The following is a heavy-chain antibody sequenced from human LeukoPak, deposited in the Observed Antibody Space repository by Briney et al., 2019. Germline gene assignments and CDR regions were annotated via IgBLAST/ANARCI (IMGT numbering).Heavy chain of an antibody. CDR3: AKDEGGITMIEPNYYFDY. J-gene: IGHJ4*02. CDR1: VFTFNGYA. D-gene: IGHD3-22*01. CDR2: IRYDGSDK. V-gene: IGHV3-30*02. Sequence: GGSLRLSCAASVFTFNGYAMHWVRQAPGKGLEWVAFIRYDGSDKYYADSVKGRFTISRDNSKNTLYLQMNSLRAEDTAVYYCAKDEGGITMIEPNYYFDYWGQGTLVTVSS.